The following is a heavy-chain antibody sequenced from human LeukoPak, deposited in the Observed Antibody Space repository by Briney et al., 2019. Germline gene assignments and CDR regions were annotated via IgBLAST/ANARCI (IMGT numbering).Heavy chain of an antibody. CDR1: GFTFSSYA. CDR3: AKDLLSGAIFGVVGFDY. Sequence: GGSLRLSCAASGFTFSSYAMSWVRQAPGKGLERVPAISGSGGSTYYADSVKGRFTISRDNSKNTLYLQMNSLRAEDTAVYYCAKDLLSGAIFGVVGFDYWGQGTLVTVSS. V-gene: IGHV3-23*01. CDR2: ISGSGGST. D-gene: IGHD3-3*01. J-gene: IGHJ4*02.